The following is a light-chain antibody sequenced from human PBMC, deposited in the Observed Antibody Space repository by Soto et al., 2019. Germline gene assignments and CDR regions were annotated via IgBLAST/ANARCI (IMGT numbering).Light chain of an antibody. J-gene: IGKJ2*01. V-gene: IGKV3-20*01. Sequence: EIVLTQSPGTLSLSPGERATLSCRASQSISSSYLAWYQQKPGQAPRVLIYGASSRATGIPDRFSGSVSGTDFTLTISRLEPEDFAVYFCQQYGNTPPNAFGQGTKVEIK. CDR3: QQYGNTPPNA. CDR2: GAS. CDR1: QSISSSY.